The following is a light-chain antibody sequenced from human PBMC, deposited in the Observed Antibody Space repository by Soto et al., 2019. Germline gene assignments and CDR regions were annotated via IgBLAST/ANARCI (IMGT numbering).Light chain of an antibody. CDR1: QSVSSSY. V-gene: IGKV3-20*01. CDR2: GAS. Sequence: EIVLTQSPGTLSLSPGERATLSCRASQSVSSSYLAWYQQKPGQAPRLLIYGASSRATGIPDRFSGSGSGTDFTLIISRLEPEDFGVYYCQQDGTRSTFGQGTKLEIK. J-gene: IGKJ2*01. CDR3: QQDGTRST.